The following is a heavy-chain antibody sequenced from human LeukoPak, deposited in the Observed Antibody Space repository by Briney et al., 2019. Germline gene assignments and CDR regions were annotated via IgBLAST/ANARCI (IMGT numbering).Heavy chain of an antibody. V-gene: IGHV3-23*01. J-gene: IGHJ4*02. CDR2: IEISGDT. D-gene: IGHD3-10*01. Sequence: GGSLRLSCAVSGFTFSSHGFTWVRQVPGKGLEWVSAIEISGDTFYADHVKGRFTISRDNSKDTLYLQLNSLRAEDTAVYYCASEIRPNDYWGQGTLVTVSS. CDR3: ASEIRPNDY. CDR1: GFTFSSHG.